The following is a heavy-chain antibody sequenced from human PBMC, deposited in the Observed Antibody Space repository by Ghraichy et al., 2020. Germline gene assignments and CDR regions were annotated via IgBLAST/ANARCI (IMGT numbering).Heavy chain of an antibody. D-gene: IGHD3-16*01. CDR3: ARGGGDYRFDY. J-gene: IGHJ4*02. Sequence: LSLTCAASGFTFSSYSMNWVRQAPGKGLEWVSSISSSSSYIYYADSVKGRFTISRDNAKNSLYLQMNSLRAEDTAVYYCARGGGDYRFDYWGQGTLVTVSS. CDR2: ISSSSSYI. CDR1: GFTFSSYS. V-gene: IGHV3-21*01.